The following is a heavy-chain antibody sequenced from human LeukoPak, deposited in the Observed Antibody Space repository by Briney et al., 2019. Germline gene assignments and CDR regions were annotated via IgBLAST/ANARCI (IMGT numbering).Heavy chain of an antibody. CDR1: GFTFSSYG. V-gene: IGHV3-33*06. CDR2: IWYDGSNK. CDR3: AKRGDFWSGYCIDY. J-gene: IGHJ4*02. Sequence: PGGSLRLSCAASGFTFSSYGMHWVRQAPGKGLEWVAVIWYDGSNKYYADSVKGRFTISRDNSKNTLYLQMNSLRAEDTAVYYCAKRGDFWSGYCIDYWGQGTLVTVSS. D-gene: IGHD3-3*01.